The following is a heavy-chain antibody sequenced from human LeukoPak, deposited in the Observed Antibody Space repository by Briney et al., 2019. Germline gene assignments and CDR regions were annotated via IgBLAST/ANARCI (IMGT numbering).Heavy chain of an antibody. D-gene: IGHD4-23*01. CDR2: IASDGSST. J-gene: IGHJ4*02. CDR1: GFTFSSYW. Sequence: GGSLRLSCAASGFTFSSYWMNWVRQAPGKGLVWVSRIASDGSSTTYADSVKGRFSISRDNAKNTLCLQMNSLRVEDTAVYYCARGRPHGNDYWGQGTLVTVSS. V-gene: IGHV3-74*01. CDR3: ARGRPHGNDY.